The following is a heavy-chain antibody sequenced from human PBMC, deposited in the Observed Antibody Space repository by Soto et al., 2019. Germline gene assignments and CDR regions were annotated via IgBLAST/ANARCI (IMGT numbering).Heavy chain of an antibody. CDR2: IIPTIGTT. V-gene: IGHV1-69*12. CDR3: ARDLGSGYDPGDY. J-gene: IGHJ4*02. CDR1: GDTFTIFA. Sequence: QVQLVQSGAEVKKPGSSVKFSCKPSGDTFTIFAISWVRQAPGQGLEWMGGIIPTIGTTNYAQRFQGRITITGDESTGTAYMELSSLKSEDTAVYYCARDLGSGYDPGDYWGQGTLVTVSS. D-gene: IGHD5-12*01.